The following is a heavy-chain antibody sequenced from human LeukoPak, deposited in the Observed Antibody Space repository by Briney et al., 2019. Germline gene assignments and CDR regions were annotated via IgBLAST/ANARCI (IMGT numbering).Heavy chain of an antibody. CDR3: ARGSDDAFDI. J-gene: IGHJ3*02. V-gene: IGHV4-61*08. Sequence: SETLSLTCTVSGGSISSGGYYWSWVRQHPGKGLEWVGYIYYSGSTNYNPSFKSRVTISLDTSKNRFSQKLSSVTAADTAVYYCARGSDDAFDIWGQGTMVTVSS. CDR2: IYYSGST. CDR1: GGSISSGGYY.